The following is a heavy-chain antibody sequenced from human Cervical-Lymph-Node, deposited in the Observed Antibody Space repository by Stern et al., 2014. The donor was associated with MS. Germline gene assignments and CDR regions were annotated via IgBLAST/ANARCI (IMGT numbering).Heavy chain of an antibody. J-gene: IGHJ5*02. CDR1: GFIFSKAW. Sequence: EVHLVESGGGLVKPGGSLRLSCATSGFIFSKAWMTWVRQAPGKGLEWVGRIKPQTDGGTTNYSTPVQGRFTISRDDSKNILFLHMNSLKTEDTAVYYCTTDEVANFAHWGQRILVTVSS. CDR2: IKPQTDGGTT. V-gene: IGHV3-15*01. CDR3: TTDEVANFAH.